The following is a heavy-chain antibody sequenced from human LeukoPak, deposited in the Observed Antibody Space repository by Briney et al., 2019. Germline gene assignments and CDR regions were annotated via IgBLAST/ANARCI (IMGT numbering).Heavy chain of an antibody. Sequence: GASVKVSCKASGGTFSSYAISWVRQAPGQGLEWMGGIIPIFGTANYAQKFQGRVTIIADESTSTAYMELSSLRSEDTAVYYCARGERGGSGSYFPIDYWGQGTLVTVSS. CDR2: IIPIFGTA. CDR3: ARGERGGSGSYFPIDY. CDR1: GGTFSSYA. V-gene: IGHV1-69*13. J-gene: IGHJ4*02. D-gene: IGHD3-10*01.